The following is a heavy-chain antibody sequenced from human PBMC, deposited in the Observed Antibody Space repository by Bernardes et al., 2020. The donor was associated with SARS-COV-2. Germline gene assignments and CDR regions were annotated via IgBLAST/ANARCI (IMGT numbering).Heavy chain of an antibody. CDR1: GFTFSSYE. V-gene: IGHV3-48*03. CDR2: ISGSGGTI. J-gene: IGHJ4*02. CDR3: ARGAYDTTDYYLDS. D-gene: IGHD3-22*01. Sequence: GGSLRLSCAASGFTFSSYEMYWVRQAPGKGLEWLSYISGSGGTIYYADSVKGRFTISRDSATNSLYLQMNSLRAEDTAVYYCARGAYDTTDYYLDSWGQGTLVTVSS.